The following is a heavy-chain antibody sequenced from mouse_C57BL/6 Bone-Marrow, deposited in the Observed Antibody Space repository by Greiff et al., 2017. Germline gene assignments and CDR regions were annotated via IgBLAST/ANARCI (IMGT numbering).Heavy chain of an antibody. CDR2: IYPSDSET. V-gene: IGHV1-61*01. CDR3: ASGTIPYYFDY. D-gene: IGHD2-12*01. CDR1: SYTFTSYW. J-gene: IGHJ2*01. Sequence: VQLQQPGAELVRPGSSVKLSCKASSYTFTSYWMDWVKQRPGQGLEWIGNIYPSDSETHYNQKFKDKATLTVDKSSSTAYMQLSSLTSEDSAVYYCASGTIPYYFDYWGQGTTLTVSS.